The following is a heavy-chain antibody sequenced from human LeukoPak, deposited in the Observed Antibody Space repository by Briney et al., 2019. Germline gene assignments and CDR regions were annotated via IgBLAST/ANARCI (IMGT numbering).Heavy chain of an antibody. V-gene: IGHV3-30*14. Sequence: GGSLRLSCAASGFTFSDYPMHWVRQAPGKALEWVAVISYDGSNKYYADSVKGRFTISRDNSKNTLYLQMDSLRAEDTAVYYCARETMSSSWYYFDYWGQGTLVTVSS. J-gene: IGHJ4*02. CDR1: GFTFSDYP. CDR2: ISYDGSNK. D-gene: IGHD6-13*01. CDR3: ARETMSSSWYYFDY.